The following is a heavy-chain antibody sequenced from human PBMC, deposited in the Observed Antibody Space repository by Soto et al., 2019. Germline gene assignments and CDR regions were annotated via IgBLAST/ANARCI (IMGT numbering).Heavy chain of an antibody. D-gene: IGHD3-10*01. CDR3: ARDLRLAYFGTGSSNYYVLDV. CDR1: GFTFTSYV. V-gene: IGHV1-3*01. Sequence: ASVKVSCKASGFTFTSYVFHWVRQAPGQRLEWMGWINAANGNTKYSQKFQGRVTITRDTSASTAYMELSSLRSEDTAVYYCARDLRLAYFGTGSSNYYVLDVWGQGTTVT. CDR2: INAANGNT. J-gene: IGHJ6*02.